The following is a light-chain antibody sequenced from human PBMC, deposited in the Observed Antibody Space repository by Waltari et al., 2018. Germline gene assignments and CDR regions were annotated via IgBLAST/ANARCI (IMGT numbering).Light chain of an antibody. V-gene: IGKV1-9*01. CDR1: QGISRD. Sequence: IQLTQSPSSLSASVGDRVTITCRASQGISRDLAWYQQEPGKAPKLLISAPSTLQDGGPSRFRGSGSGTDCALTISSLQPEDFATYYCQQLNSYPSTFGQGTKLEI. CDR3: QQLNSYPST. CDR2: APS. J-gene: IGKJ2*01.